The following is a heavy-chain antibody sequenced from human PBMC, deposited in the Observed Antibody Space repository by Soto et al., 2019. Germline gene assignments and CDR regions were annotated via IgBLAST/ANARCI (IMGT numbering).Heavy chain of an antibody. D-gene: IGHD3-10*01. CDR3: AGAATYYYPLGSGADY. J-gene: IGHJ4*02. CDR1: GYMFTTYD. V-gene: IGHV1-8*01. Sequence: ASVKVSCKASGYMFTTYDIMWVRQATGQGLEWVGGMNPNTGHTGYAQKFQGRVTMTRDPSISTAYMELSSLRSDDTAVYYCAGAATYYYPLGSGADYWGQGTLVTVSS. CDR2: MNPNTGHT.